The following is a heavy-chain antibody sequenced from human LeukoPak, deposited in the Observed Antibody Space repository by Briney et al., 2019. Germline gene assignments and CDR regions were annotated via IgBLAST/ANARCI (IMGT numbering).Heavy chain of an antibody. D-gene: IGHD6-13*01. CDR3: ARGDSSSWYRGSWWSDP. V-gene: IGHV3-7*01. CDR2: IKQDGSEK. J-gene: IGHJ5*02. CDR1: GFTFSSYW. Sequence: GGSLRLSCAASGFTFSSYWMSWVRQAPGKGLEWVANIKQDGSEKYYVDSVKGRSTISRDNAKNSLYLQMNSLRAEDTAVYYCARGDSSSWYRGSWWSDPWGQGTLVTVSS.